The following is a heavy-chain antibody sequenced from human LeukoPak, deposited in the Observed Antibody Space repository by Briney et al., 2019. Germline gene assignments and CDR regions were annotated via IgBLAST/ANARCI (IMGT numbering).Heavy chain of an antibody. Sequence: SETLSLTCTVSGGSISSYYWSWIRQPLGKGLEWIGYIYYSGSTNYNPSLKSRVTISVDTSKNQFSLKLSSVTAADTAVYYCARDRGYYDSSGQAYYYYMDVWGKGTTVTVSS. D-gene: IGHD3-22*01. CDR2: IYYSGST. CDR1: GGSISSYY. V-gene: IGHV4-59*01. J-gene: IGHJ6*03. CDR3: ARDRGYYDSSGQAYYYYMDV.